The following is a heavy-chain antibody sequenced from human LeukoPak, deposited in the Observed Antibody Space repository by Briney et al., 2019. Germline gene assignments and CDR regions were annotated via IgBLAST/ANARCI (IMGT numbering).Heavy chain of an antibody. CDR3: ARAAYDSSGYLTL. Sequence: GGSLRLSCAASGFTFSSYGMHWVRQAPGKGLEWVAVIWYDGTNKYYADSVKGRFTISRDSSKNTLYLQMNSLRAEDTAVYYCARAAYDSSGYLTLWGQGTLVTVSS. CDR2: IWYDGTNK. V-gene: IGHV3-33*01. D-gene: IGHD3-22*01. J-gene: IGHJ4*02. CDR1: GFTFSSYG.